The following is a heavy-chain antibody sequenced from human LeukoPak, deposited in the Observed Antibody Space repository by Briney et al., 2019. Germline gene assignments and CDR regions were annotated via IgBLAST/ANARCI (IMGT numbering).Heavy chain of an antibody. CDR3: ASESITIFGVVIDY. D-gene: IGHD3-3*01. CDR1: GFTFSSYG. J-gene: IGHJ4*02. V-gene: IGHV3-30*02. Sequence: LPGGSLRLSCAASGFTFSSYGMHWVRQAPGKGLEWVAFIRYDGSNKYYADSVKGRFTISRDNSKNTLYLQMNSLRAEDTAVYYCASESITIFGVVIDYWGQGTLVTVSS. CDR2: IRYDGSNK.